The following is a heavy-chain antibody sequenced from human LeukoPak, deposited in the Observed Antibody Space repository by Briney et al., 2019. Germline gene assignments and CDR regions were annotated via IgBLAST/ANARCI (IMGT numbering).Heavy chain of an antibody. CDR3: TRLSRLGSNAFDI. J-gene: IGHJ3*02. CDR1: GFTFSGSA. V-gene: IGHV3-73*01. Sequence: AGGSLRLSCAASGFTFSGSAMHWVRQASGKGLEWVGRIRSKANSYATAYAASVKGRFTISRDDSKNTAYLQMNSLKTEDTAVYYCTRLSRLGSNAFDIWGQGTMVTVSS. D-gene: IGHD7-27*01. CDR2: IRSKANSYAT.